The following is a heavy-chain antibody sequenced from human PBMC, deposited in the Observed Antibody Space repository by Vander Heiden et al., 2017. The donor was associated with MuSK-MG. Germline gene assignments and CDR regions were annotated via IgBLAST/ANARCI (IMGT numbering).Heavy chain of an antibody. CDR2: SSGTGDNS. J-gene: IGHJ4*02. CDR3: AKGRTYYEH. V-gene: IGHV3-23*01. Sequence: EVQLLESGGDLVQRGGCLGLSCTDSALTFGSYAMSWVRQSPTKGLEWVSGSSGTGDNSYYADSVNGRFTISRDNSKNTLYLKMSSLRVEDTAIYYCAKGRTYYEHWGQGTLVTVSS. CDR1: ALTFGSYA. D-gene: IGHD3-3*01.